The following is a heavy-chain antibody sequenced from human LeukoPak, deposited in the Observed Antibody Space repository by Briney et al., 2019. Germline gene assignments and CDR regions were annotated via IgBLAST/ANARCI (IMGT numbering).Heavy chain of an antibody. CDR1: GGSISSYY. CDR3: ARDQYSGSLDY. Sequence: PSETLSLTCTVSGGSISSYYWTWVRQPAGKGLEWIGRFYSTGSTNYNPSLKSRVTMSVDTSKNQFSLKLSSVTAADTAVYYCARDQYSGSLDYWGQGTLVTVSS. D-gene: IGHD1-26*01. V-gene: IGHV4-4*07. J-gene: IGHJ4*02. CDR2: FYSTGST.